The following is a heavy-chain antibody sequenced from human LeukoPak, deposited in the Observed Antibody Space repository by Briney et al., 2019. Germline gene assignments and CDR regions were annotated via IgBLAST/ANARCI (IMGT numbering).Heavy chain of an antibody. Sequence: GGSLRLSCAASGFTFSSYEMNWVRQAPGKGLEWVSYISSSGSTIYYADSVKGRFTISRDNAKNSLYLQMNSLRAEDTAVYYCARGTEDTAMAYFDYWGQGTLVTVSS. V-gene: IGHV3-48*03. CDR3: ARGTEDTAMAYFDY. J-gene: IGHJ4*02. CDR1: GFTFSSYE. D-gene: IGHD5-18*01. CDR2: ISSSGSTI.